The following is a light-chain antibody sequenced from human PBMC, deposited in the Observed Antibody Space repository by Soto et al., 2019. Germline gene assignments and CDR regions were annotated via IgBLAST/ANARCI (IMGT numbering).Light chain of an antibody. CDR2: AAS. CDR1: QTLNNY. Sequence: DIQMTQSPSSVSASVGDRITITCRASQTLNNYLTWFQQKPGKAPKVLIYAASTLQSGAPSRFSGSGSGAEFTLTISSLQPEDFATYYCQQSFSPLLTFGGGTKVDIK. CDR3: QQSFSPLLT. J-gene: IGKJ4*01. V-gene: IGKV1-39*01.